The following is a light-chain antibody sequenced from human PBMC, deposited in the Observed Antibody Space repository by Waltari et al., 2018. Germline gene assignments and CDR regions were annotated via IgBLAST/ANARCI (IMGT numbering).Light chain of an antibody. J-gene: IGLJ1*01. CDR1: SSDVGGYNY. Sequence: QSALTQPRSVSGSPGQSVAISCTGTSSDVGGYNYVSWYQQHPGKAPKLMIYDVTERPSGVPDRFSGSKSGNTASRTVSGLQAEDEADYYCCSFAAGDAYVFGTGTKVSVL. V-gene: IGLV2-11*01. CDR2: DVT. CDR3: CSFAAGDAYV.